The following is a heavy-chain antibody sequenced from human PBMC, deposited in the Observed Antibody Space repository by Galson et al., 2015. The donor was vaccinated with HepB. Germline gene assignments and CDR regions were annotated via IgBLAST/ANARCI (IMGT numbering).Heavy chain of an antibody. V-gene: IGHV1-2*02. Sequence: SVKVSCKASGYTFTGYYMHWVRQAPGQGLEWMGWINPNSGGTNYAQKFQGRVTMTRDTSISTAYMELSRLRSDDTAVYYCAREGGRRGIAAAGIWWFDPWGQGTLVTVSS. J-gene: IGHJ5*02. D-gene: IGHD6-13*01. CDR1: GYTFTGYY. CDR3: AREGGRRGIAAAGIWWFDP. CDR2: INPNSGGT.